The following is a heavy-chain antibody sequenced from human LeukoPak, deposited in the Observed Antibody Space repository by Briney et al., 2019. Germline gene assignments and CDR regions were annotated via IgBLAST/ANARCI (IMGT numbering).Heavy chain of an antibody. J-gene: IGHJ4*02. V-gene: IGHV3-43D*03. CDR1: GLTFDDYA. D-gene: IGHD3-10*01. CDR2: ISWDGGST. Sequence: PGGSLRLSCAASGLTFDDYAMHWVRQAPGKGLEWVSLISWDGGSTYYADSVKGRFTISRDNSKNSLYLQMNSLRAEDTALYYCAKDTGPGGLWFGEYFDYWGQGTLVTVSS. CDR3: AKDTGPGGLWFGEYFDY.